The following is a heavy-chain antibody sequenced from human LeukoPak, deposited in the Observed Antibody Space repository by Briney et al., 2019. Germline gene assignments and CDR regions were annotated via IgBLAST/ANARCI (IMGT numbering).Heavy chain of an antibody. CDR1: GFTFSNYA. CDR2: ISGSGYTT. CDR3: AKGAMVRGVIRASTFFDY. V-gene: IGHV3-23*01. J-gene: IGHJ4*02. Sequence: SGGSLRLSCAASGFTFSNYAMSWVRQAPGKGLEWVSAISGSGYTTYYADSVKGRFTISRDNSKNTLYLQMNSPRAEDTAVYYCAKGAMVRGVIRASTFFDYWGQGTLVTVSS. D-gene: IGHD3-10*01.